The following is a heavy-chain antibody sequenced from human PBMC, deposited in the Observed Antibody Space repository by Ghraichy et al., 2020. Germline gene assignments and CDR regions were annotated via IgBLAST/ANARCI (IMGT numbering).Heavy chain of an antibody. Sequence: SETLSLICSVSGGSIRSHFWSWIRQPPGKGLEWIGYISYTGNTNYSPSLGGRATISLDTSKNQFSLSLTSVNAADTAMYYCARRGRGYSLYHYGLDVWGPGTTVTVSS. CDR1: GGSIRSHF. J-gene: IGHJ6*02. V-gene: IGHV4-59*11. CDR3: ARRGRGYSLYHYGLDV. D-gene: IGHD5-18*01. CDR2: ISYTGNT.